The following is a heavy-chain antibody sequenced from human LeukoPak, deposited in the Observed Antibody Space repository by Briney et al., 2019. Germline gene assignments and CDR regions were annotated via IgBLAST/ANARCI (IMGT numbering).Heavy chain of an antibody. V-gene: IGHV1-46*01. CDR1: GYTFTSYY. D-gene: IGHD3-22*01. CDR3: ARIHYDSSVYLDY. Sequence: ASVKVPCKASGYTFTSYYIHWVRQAPGQGLEWMGIINPTSGSTSYAQKFQGRVTMTRDMSTSTVYMELNILRSEDTAVYYCARIHYDSSVYLDYWGQGTLVTVSS. CDR2: INPTSGST. J-gene: IGHJ4*02.